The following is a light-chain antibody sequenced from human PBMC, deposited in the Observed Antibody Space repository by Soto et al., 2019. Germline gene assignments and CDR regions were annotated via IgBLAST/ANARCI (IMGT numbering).Light chain of an antibody. J-gene: IGLJ1*01. CDR1: SSDVGGYKY. V-gene: IGLV2-8*01. CDR2: EVN. CDR3: GSYTSTDTPFV. Sequence: QSVLTQPPSASGSPGQSVTISCTGTSSDVGGYKYVSWYQQHPGKAPKLMIYEVNKRPSGVPDRFSGSKSGNKASLIISNLEAEDESDYYCGSYTSTDTPFVLGTGTKVTVL.